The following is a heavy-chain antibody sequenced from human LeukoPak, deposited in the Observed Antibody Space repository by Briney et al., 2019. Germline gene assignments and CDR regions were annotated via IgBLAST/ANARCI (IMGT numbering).Heavy chain of an antibody. CDR3: ARAGYNSGWYEY. J-gene: IGHJ4*02. CDR2: IWEDGSNI. V-gene: IGHV3-33*01. D-gene: IGHD6-19*01. CDR1: GFTFSTYG. Sequence: PGGSLRLSCAASGFTFSTYGMHWVRQAPGKGLECVAGIWEDGSNIYYADSVKGRFIISRDNSKNTLYLQMNSPRAEDTAVYYCARAGYNSGWYEYWGQGTLVTVSS.